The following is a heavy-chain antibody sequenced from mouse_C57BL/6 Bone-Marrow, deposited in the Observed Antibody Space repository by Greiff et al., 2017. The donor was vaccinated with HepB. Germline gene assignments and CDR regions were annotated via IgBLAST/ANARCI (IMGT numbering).Heavy chain of an antibody. CDR1: GYTFTSYW. V-gene: IGHV1-59*01. D-gene: IGHD3-3*01. Sequence: QVQLQQPGAELVRPGTSVKLSCKASGYTFTSYWMHWVKQRPGQGLEWIGVIDPSDSYTNYNQKFKGKATLTVDTSSSTAYMQLSSLTSEDSAVYYCATRAYWGQGTTLTVSS. CDR2: IDPSDSYT. CDR3: ATRAY. J-gene: IGHJ2*01.